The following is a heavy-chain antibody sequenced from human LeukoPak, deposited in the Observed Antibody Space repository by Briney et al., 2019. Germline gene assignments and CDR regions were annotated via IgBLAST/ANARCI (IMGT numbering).Heavy chain of an antibody. CDR2: ISGSGGST. J-gene: IGHJ4*02. CDR1: GFTFSSYA. D-gene: IGHD3-22*01. V-gene: IGHV3-23*01. Sequence: GGSLRLSCAASGFTFSSYAMSWVRQAPGKGLEWVSTISGSGGSTYYADSVKGRVTISRDNSKNTLYLQMNSPRAEDTAVYYCAKDRGSSTYYYDSSGYLNWGQGTLVTVSS. CDR3: AKDRGSSTYYYDSSGYLN.